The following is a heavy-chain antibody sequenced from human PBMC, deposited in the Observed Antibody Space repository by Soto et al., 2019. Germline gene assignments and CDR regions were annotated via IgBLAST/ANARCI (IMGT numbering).Heavy chain of an antibody. D-gene: IGHD3-22*01. J-gene: IGHJ2*01. CDR1: GGTFSSYA. CDR3: ARGPPLWDSSGYYSRLWYFDL. Sequence: VASVKVSCKASGGTFSSYAISWVRQAPGQGLEWMGGIIPIFGTANYAQKFQGRVTITADKSTSTAYMELSSLRSEDTAVYYCARGPPLWDSSGYYSRLWYFDLWGRGTLVTVSS. CDR2: IIPIFGTA. V-gene: IGHV1-69*06.